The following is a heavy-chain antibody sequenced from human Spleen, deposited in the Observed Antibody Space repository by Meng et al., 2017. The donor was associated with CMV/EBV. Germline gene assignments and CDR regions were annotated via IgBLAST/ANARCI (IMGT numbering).Heavy chain of an antibody. CDR2: IIPLLGMP. J-gene: IGHJ6*02. CDR3: AKTEYSSSSGWGYGMDV. CDR1: SFGSYA. V-gene: IGHV1-69*04. Sequence: SFGSYAINWVRQAPGPGLEWMGSIIPLLGMPNYSHKFQGRVTIDADKSTGTAYVDLSSLRSGDTAVYYCAKTEYSSSSGWGYGMDVWGQGTKVTVSS. D-gene: IGHD6-6*01.